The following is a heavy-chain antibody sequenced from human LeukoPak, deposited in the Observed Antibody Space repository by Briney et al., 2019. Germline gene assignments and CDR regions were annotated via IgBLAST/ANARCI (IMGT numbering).Heavy chain of an antibody. CDR2: IYPGYSDA. CDR1: GFTFSSYA. D-gene: IGHD6-13*01. J-gene: IGHJ5*02. V-gene: IGHV5-51*01. Sequence: GGSLRLSCAASGFTFSSYAMSWVRQVPGKGLEWMGLIYPGYSDAKYSPSFQGQVTLSVDASISTAYLQLTGLRASDTAIYHCVRFALASSLDHWGQGTLVTVSS. CDR3: VRFALASSLDH.